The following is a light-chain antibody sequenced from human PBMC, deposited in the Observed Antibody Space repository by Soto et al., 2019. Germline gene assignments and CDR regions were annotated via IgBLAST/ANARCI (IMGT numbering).Light chain of an antibody. V-gene: IGKV3-15*01. CDR2: GGT. CDR1: ESVSSK. CDR3: QQYDNWPQT. Sequence: ETVMTQSPATLSVPPGQRTTLFCRASESVSSKLVWYQQKPGQAPRLLIYGGTTRATGIPAGLSGSGSGTEFNLTISSAQSEGSAIYHCQQYDNWPQTFGRGTKLEIK. J-gene: IGKJ2*01.